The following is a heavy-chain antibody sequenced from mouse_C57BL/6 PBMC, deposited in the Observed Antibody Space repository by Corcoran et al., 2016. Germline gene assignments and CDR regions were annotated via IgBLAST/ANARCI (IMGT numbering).Heavy chain of an antibody. CDR1: GYTFTTYG. CDR3: ARHDGYYKYYVDY. V-gene: IGHV9-3*01. CDR2: INTYSGVP. Sequence: QIQLVQSGPELKKPGETVKISCKASGYTFTTYGMSWVKQAPGKGLKWMGWINTYSGVPTYADDFKGRFAFSLETSASTAYLQINNLKNEDTATYFCARHDGYYKYYVDYWGQGTTLTVSS. J-gene: IGHJ2*01. D-gene: IGHD2-3*01.